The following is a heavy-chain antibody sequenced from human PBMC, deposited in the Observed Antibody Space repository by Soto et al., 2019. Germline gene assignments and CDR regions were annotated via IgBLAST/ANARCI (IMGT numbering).Heavy chain of an antibody. CDR3: AKALYGGFTY. V-gene: IGHV3-23*01. CDR2: ISGSGDST. Sequence: LRLSCAASGFTFSVYAMSWVRQAPGKGLEWVSGISGSGDSTHYADSVKGRFTVSRDNSKSMLYLQTNSLRAEDTAIYYCAKALYGGFTYWGQGTLVTVSS. J-gene: IGHJ4*02. D-gene: IGHD3-10*01. CDR1: GFTFSVYA.